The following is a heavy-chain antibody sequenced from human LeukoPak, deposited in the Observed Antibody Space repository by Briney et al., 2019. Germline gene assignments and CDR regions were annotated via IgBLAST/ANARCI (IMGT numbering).Heavy chain of an antibody. CDR1: GYSISSGYY. V-gene: IGHV4-38-2*02. CDR2: IYHSGST. Sequence: KPSETLSLTCTVSGYSISSGYYWGWTRQPPGKGLEWIGSIYHSGSTYYNPSLKSRVTISVDTSKNQFSLKLSSVTAADTAVYYCARDVSRLMVYSTRFDPWGQGTLVTVSS. J-gene: IGHJ5*02. D-gene: IGHD2-8*01. CDR3: ARDVSRLMVYSTRFDP.